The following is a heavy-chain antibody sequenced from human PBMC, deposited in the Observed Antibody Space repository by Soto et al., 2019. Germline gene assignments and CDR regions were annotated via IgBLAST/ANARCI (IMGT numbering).Heavy chain of an antibody. V-gene: IGHV4-34*01. CDR3: ARVAAGTTYYMDV. Sequence: SETLSLTCAVYGGSFSGYYWSWIRQPPGKGLEWIGEINHSGSTNYNPSLKSRVTISVDTSKNQFSLKLSSVTAADTAVYYCARVAAGTTYYMDVWGKGTTVTVSS. CDR1: GGSFSGYY. J-gene: IGHJ6*03. D-gene: IGHD6-19*01. CDR2: INHSGST.